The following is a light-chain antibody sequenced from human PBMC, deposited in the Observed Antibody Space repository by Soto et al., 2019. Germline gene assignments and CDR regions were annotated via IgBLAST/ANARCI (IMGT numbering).Light chain of an antibody. CDR3: LQYSNGPRT. CDR1: QSVSNN. J-gene: IGKJ1*01. CDR2: GAN. Sequence: VSPGERATLSCRASQSVSNNLAWYQHKPGQAPRLLIYGANTRATGIPARFSGSGYGAEFTLTINSLQSEDFALYYCLQYSNGPRTFGQGTKVDIK. V-gene: IGKV3-15*01.